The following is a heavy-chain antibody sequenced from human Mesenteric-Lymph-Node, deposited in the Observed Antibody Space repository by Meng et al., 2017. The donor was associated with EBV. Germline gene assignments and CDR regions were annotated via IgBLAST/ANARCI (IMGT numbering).Heavy chain of an antibody. CDR3: AHRTSNCFDP. Sequence: TLKESCPTLVQPTQTLTLACTFSGFATETSAVGVGWFRQPPGKALEWLALIYWDDDKWYSPSLRSRLTITKDTSENQVVLTMTNMDPVDAATYYCAHRTSNCFDPWGQGTLVTVSS. J-gene: IGHJ5*02. CDR1: GFATETSAVG. CDR2: IYWDDDK. V-gene: IGHV2-5*02.